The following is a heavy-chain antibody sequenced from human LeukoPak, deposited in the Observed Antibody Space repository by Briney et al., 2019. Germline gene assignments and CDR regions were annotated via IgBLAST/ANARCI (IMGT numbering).Heavy chain of an antibody. CDR1: GYTFTSYA. Sequence: GASVKVSCKASGYTFTSYAMHWVRQAPGQRLEWMGWINAGNGNTKYSQKFQGRVTITRDTSASTAYMELSSLRSEDTAVYYCARVYYDFWIGYSDGFDYWGQGTLVTVSS. CDR2: INAGNGNT. J-gene: IGHJ4*02. CDR3: ARVYYDFWIGYSDGFDY. V-gene: IGHV1-3*01. D-gene: IGHD3-3*01.